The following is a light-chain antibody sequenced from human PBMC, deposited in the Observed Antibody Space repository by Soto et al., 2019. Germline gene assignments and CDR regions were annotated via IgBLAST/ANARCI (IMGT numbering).Light chain of an antibody. Sequence: EIVMTHSPATLSVSPCERATLSPRASQSVSSNLAWYQQKPGQAPRLLIYGASTRATGIPARFSGSGSGTEFTLTISSLQSEDFAVYYCQQYGSSTGTFGQGTKVDIK. CDR3: QQYGSSTGT. CDR1: QSVSSN. V-gene: IGKV3-15*01. CDR2: GAS. J-gene: IGKJ1*01.